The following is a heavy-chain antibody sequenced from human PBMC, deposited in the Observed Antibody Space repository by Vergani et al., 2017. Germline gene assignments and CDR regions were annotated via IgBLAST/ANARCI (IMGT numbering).Heavy chain of an antibody. D-gene: IGHD3-22*01. CDR2: IYYSGST. CDR3: ARGSDSSGYYSLYYYYYMDV. Sequence: QVQLQESGPGLVKPSETLSLTCTVSGGSISSYYWSWIRQPPGKGLEWIGYIYYSGSTNYNPSLKSRVTRSVDTSKNQFSLKLSSVTAADTAVYYCARGSDSSGYYSLYYYYYMDVWGKGTTVTVSS. V-gene: IGHV4-59*01. J-gene: IGHJ6*03. CDR1: GGSISSYY.